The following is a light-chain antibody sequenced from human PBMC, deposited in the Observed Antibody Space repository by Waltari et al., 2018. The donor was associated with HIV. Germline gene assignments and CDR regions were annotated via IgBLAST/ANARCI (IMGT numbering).Light chain of an antibody. CDR3: QQYGSSPYT. Sequence: EIVLTQSPGTLSLSPGERAILSCKTGQSVSSTYLAWYQQKPGQAPRLLIYGTSSRATGIPDRFSGSGSGTDFTLTVSRLEPADFAVYYCQQYGSSPYTFGQGTKLEI. CDR2: GTS. V-gene: IGKV3-20*01. J-gene: IGKJ2*01. CDR1: QSVSSTY.